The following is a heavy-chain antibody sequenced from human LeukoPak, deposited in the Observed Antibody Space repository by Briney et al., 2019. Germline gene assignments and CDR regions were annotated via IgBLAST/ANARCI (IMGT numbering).Heavy chain of an antibody. CDR3: AKDSSDSWLPDY. J-gene: IGHJ4*02. D-gene: IGHD6-13*01. CDR1: GLTLSNSA. V-gene: IGHV3-23*01. Sequence: GGSLRLSCAASGLTLSNSAMGWVRQAPGKGLEWVSGISERGDNTYYADSVKGRFTVSRDNSKNTLYLQMNSLRADDTAVYFCAKDSSDSWLPDYWGQGTLVIVSS. CDR2: ISERGDNT.